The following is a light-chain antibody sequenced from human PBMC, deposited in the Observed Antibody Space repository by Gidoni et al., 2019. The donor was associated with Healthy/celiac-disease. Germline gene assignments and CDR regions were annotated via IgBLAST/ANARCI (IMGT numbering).Light chain of an antibody. CDR2: GAS. Sequence: IVLTHSRGTLSLSPGERATLSCRASQSVSSSYLAWYQQKPGQAPRLLIYGASSRATGIPDRFSGSGSGTDFTLTISRLEPEDFAVYYCQQYGSSPYTFGQGTKLEIK. CDR1: QSVSSSY. J-gene: IGKJ2*01. V-gene: IGKV3-20*01. CDR3: QQYGSSPYT.